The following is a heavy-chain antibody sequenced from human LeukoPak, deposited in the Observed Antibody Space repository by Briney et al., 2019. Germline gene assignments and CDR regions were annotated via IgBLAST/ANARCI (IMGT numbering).Heavy chain of an antibody. CDR3: ARGTSSWYGDY. CDR2: ISSSSSTI. Sequence: GGSLRLSCAASGFTFSSHSMNWVRQAPGKGLEWVSYISSSSSTIYYADSVKGRFTISRDNAKNSLYLQMNSLRAEDTALYYCARGTSSWYGDYWGQGTLVTVSS. V-gene: IGHV3-48*01. D-gene: IGHD6-13*01. CDR1: GFTFSSHS. J-gene: IGHJ4*02.